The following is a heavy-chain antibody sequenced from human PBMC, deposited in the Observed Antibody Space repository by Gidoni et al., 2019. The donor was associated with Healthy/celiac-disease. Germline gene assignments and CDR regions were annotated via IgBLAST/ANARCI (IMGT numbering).Heavy chain of an antibody. Sequence: EVQLVEHGGGLVPPGGSLRLSCAASGLPFSSYDMNWVRQAPGKVLEWVAYISSSGSTIYYADSVKGRFTISRDNAKNSVYLQMNSLRAEDTAVYYCARGVSGWYGYYFDYWGQGTLVTVSS. CDR1: GLPFSSYD. CDR3: ARGVSGWYGYYFDY. D-gene: IGHD6-19*01. V-gene: IGHV3-48*03. CDR2: ISSSGSTI. J-gene: IGHJ4*02.